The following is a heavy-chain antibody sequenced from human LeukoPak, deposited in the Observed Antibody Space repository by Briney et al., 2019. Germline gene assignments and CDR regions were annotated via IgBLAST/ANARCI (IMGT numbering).Heavy chain of an antibody. CDR3: ARPQYCSGTSCYWFDP. CDR1: GGSISSSNW. V-gene: IGHV4-4*02. Sequence: KASETLSLTCAVSGGSISSSNWWSWVRQPPGKGLEWIGEIYHSGSTNYNPSLKSRVTISVDTSKNQFSLRLSSVTAADTAVYYCARPQYCSGTSCYWFDPWGQGTLVTVSS. CDR2: IYHSGST. D-gene: IGHD2-2*01. J-gene: IGHJ5*02.